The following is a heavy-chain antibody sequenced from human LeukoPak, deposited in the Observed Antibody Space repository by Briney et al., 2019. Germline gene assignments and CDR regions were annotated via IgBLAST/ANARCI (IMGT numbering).Heavy chain of an antibody. D-gene: IGHD2-21*01. CDR1: GFTFDDYA. V-gene: IGHV3-9*01. Sequence: GRSLRLSCAASGFTFDDYAMHWVRQAPGKGLEWVSGISWNSGSTGYVDSVKGRFTISRDNAKNSLYLQMSSLRAEDTALYYCATPGVRDYYYYLDVWGTGTTVTVSS. J-gene: IGHJ6*03. CDR2: ISWNSGST. CDR3: ATPGVRDYYYYLDV.